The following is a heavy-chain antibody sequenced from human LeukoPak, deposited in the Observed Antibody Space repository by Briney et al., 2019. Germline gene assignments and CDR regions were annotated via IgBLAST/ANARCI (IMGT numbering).Heavy chain of an antibody. Sequence: ASVKVSCKASGYTFIGYYMHWVRQAPGQGLEWMGWINPNSGGTNYAQNFRGRVTMTRDTSISTAYMEVSRLRSDDTAVYYCAREDSSGYDYWGQGTLVTVSS. V-gene: IGHV1-2*02. D-gene: IGHD3-22*01. CDR1: GYTFIGYY. J-gene: IGHJ4*02. CDR3: AREDSSGYDY. CDR2: INPNSGGT.